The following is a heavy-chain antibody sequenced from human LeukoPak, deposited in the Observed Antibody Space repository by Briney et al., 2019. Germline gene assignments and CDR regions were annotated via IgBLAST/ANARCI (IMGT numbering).Heavy chain of an antibody. CDR1: GFTFSSYA. V-gene: IGHV3-23*01. Sequence: PGGSLRLSCAASGFTFSSYAMSWVRQAPGKGLEWVSAISGSGGSTYYADSVKGRFTISRDNSKNTLYLQMNSLRAEDTAVYYCAEAGEAAIHNWFDPWGQGTLVTVSS. CDR3: AEAGEAAIHNWFDP. D-gene: IGHD3-10*01. J-gene: IGHJ5*02. CDR2: ISGSGGST.